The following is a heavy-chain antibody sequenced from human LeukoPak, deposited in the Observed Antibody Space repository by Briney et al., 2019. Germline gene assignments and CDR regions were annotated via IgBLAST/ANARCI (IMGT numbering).Heavy chain of an antibody. CDR2: ISYDGSNK. D-gene: IGHD2-21*01. Sequence: GRSLRLSCAASGFTFSSYAMHWVRQAPGKGLEWVEVISYDGSNKYYADSVKGRFTISRDNSKNTLYLQMNSLRAEDTAVYYCARVVHIVVADHWYFDLWGRGTLVTVSS. CDR1: GFTFSSYA. V-gene: IGHV3-30-3*01. CDR3: ARVVHIVVADHWYFDL. J-gene: IGHJ2*01.